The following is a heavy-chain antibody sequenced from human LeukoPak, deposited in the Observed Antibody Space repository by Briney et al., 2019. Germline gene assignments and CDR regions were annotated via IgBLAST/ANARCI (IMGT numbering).Heavy chain of an antibody. CDR2: IKQDGYEK. CDR3: ARDKIVGPTTLDY. J-gene: IGHJ4*02. V-gene: IGHV3-7*01. D-gene: IGHD1-26*01. CDR1: GFTFSGYW. Sequence: PGGSLRLSCAASGFTFSGYWMSWVRQTPEKGLEWVANIKQDGYEKYYVDSVKGRFTISRDNAKSSLYLQMNSLRVDDTAVYYCARDKIVGPTTLDYWGQGTLVTVSS.